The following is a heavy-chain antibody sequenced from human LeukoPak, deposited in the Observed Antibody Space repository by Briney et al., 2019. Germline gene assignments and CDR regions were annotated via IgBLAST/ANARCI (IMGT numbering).Heavy chain of an antibody. Sequence: GGSLRLSCAASGFTFDNYAMHWVRQAPGKGLEWLSIISWNSGYIGYADSVKGRFTISRDNAKKSLDLQMNSLRAEDTAFYYCAKVRGTYSSGYFFDYWGEGTLVTVSS. CDR1: GFTFDNYA. V-gene: IGHV3-9*01. J-gene: IGHJ4*02. D-gene: IGHD6-19*01. CDR3: AKVRGTYSSGYFFDY. CDR2: ISWNSGYI.